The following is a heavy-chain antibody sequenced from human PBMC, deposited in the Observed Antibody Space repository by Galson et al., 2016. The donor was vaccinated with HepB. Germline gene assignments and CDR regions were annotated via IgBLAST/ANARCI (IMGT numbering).Heavy chain of an antibody. CDR1: GFTFSSYA. CDR2: ISGDGGGT. J-gene: IGHJ6*03. Sequence: SLRLSCAASGFTFSSYAMSWVRQAPGKGLEWVSSISGDGGGTYYADSVKGRFTISRDNSKNTLYLQMNSLRAEDTAVYYCAKGGGGSSSWQKYYYYYYMDVWGKGTTVTVSS. V-gene: IGHV3-23*01. CDR3: AKGGGGSSSWQKYYYYYYMDV. D-gene: IGHD6-13*01.